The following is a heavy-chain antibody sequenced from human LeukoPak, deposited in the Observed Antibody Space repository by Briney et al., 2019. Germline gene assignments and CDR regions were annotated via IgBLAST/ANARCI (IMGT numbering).Heavy chain of an antibody. Sequence: GGSLRLSCAASGFTFSRYSVNWVRQAPGKGLEWVAYIRTSSGGIYYADSVKGRFTISTDTAKNSLYLEMNNLRDGDTAVHYCARDDSWAFDYWGQGTLVTVSS. CDR2: IRTSSGGI. J-gene: IGHJ4*02. D-gene: IGHD2-21*02. CDR1: GFTFSRYS. V-gene: IGHV3-48*02. CDR3: ARDDSWAFDY.